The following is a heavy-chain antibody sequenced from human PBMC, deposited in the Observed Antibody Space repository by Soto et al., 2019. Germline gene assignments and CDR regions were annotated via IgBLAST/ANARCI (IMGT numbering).Heavy chain of an antibody. CDR2: ISSSGSTA. D-gene: IGHD3-10*01. CDR1: GVTFSRFA. Sequence: PGGSLRLSCAASGVTFSRFALHWVRQAPGKGLEWISYISSSGSTAYYASSVEGRFTISRDNANNSVYLQMDSLRAEDTALYYCTRAAWFPYLSFYWGQGALVTVSS. CDR3: TRAAWFPYLSFY. J-gene: IGHJ4*02. V-gene: IGHV3-48*03.